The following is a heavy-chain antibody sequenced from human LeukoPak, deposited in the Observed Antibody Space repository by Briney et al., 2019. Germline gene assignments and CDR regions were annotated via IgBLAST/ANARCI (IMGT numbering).Heavy chain of an antibody. CDR2: IWYDGSNK. J-gene: IGHJ3*02. CDR1: GFTFSSYG. D-gene: IGHD4-23*01. Sequence: PGRSLRLSCAASGFTFSSYGMHWVRQAPGKGLEWVAVIWYDGSNKYYADSVKGRFTISRDNSKNTLYLQMNSLRAEDTAVYYCVRERRLTTVVIPDAFDIWGQGTMVTVSS. V-gene: IGHV3-33*01. CDR3: VRERRLTTVVIPDAFDI.